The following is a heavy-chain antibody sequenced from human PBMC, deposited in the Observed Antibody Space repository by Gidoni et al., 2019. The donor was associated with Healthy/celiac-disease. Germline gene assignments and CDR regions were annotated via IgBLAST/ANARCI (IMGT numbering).Heavy chain of an antibody. Sequence: QVQLVESGGGVVQPGRSLRLSCAASGVTFSSYGMHWVRQAPGKGLEWVAVISYDGSNKYYADSVKGRFTISRDNSKNTLYLQMNSLRAEDTAVYYCAKDLETYSGSYLWGALPDWGQGTLVTVSS. J-gene: IGHJ4*02. D-gene: IGHD1-26*01. CDR2: ISYDGSNK. V-gene: IGHV3-30*18. CDR3: AKDLETYSGSYLWGALPD. CDR1: GVTFSSYG.